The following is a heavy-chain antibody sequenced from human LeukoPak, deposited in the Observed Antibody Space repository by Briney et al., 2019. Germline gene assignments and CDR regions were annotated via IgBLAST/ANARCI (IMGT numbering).Heavy chain of an antibody. D-gene: IGHD2-8*01. Sequence: GGSLRLSCTTSGFAISNYAMNWVRQAPGKGPEWVSGISGFNTYYADSVKGRFTIFRDNSKNVLYLQMDRLRAEDTAVYSCAKDVCTSPRCLLYFDSWGQGTLVTVSS. CDR1: GFAISNYA. J-gene: IGHJ4*02. CDR3: AKDVCTSPRCLLYFDS. V-gene: IGHV3-23*01. CDR2: ISGFNT.